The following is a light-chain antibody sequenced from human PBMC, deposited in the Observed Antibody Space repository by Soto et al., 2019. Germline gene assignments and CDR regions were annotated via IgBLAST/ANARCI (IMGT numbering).Light chain of an antibody. CDR3: SSYTSSSTLEV. Sequence: QSVLTQPDSVSGSPGQSITISSTGTSSDVGGYNYVSWYQQHPGKAPKLMIYDVSNRPSGVSNRFSGSKSGNTASLTISGLQAEDEADYYCSSYTSSSTLEVFGTGTKLTVL. CDR2: DVS. J-gene: IGLJ1*01. CDR1: SSDVGGYNY. V-gene: IGLV2-14*01.